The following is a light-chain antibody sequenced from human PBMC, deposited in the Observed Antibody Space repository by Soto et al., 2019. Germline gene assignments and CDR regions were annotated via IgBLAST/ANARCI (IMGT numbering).Light chain of an antibody. V-gene: IGLV1-40*01. CDR3: QSYDSSLSGLV. J-gene: IGLJ1*01. CDR2: GNS. Sequence: QSVLTQPPSVSGAPGQRVTISCTGSSSNIGAGYDVHWYQQLPGTAPKLLIYGNSNRPSGVPDRFSGSKSGTSASLAITGLQAEDEADYYFQSYDSSLSGLVFGTGTKLTVL. CDR1: SSNIGAGYD.